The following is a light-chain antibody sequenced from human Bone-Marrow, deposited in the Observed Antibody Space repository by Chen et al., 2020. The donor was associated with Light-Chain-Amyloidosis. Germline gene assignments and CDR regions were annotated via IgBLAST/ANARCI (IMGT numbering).Light chain of an antibody. CDR1: QTISSNS. Sequence: EIVLTQSPGTLSLSPWGGANLSCRASQTISSNSLTWYQQKFGQAPRLLIYGSSSRAPGIPDRFTGSGSGTDFTLTINRLEPEDFAMYYCQQYGTSPLTFGGGTKVEIK. J-gene: IGKJ4*01. CDR3: QQYGTSPLT. CDR2: GSS. V-gene: IGKV3-20*01.